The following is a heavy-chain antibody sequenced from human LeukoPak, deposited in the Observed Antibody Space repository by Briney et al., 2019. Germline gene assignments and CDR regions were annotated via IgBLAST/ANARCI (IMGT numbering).Heavy chain of an antibody. D-gene: IGHD6-19*01. CDR2: IWYDGSNK. J-gene: IGHJ6*02. CDR3: ARDHSHSSGWHTPPPRNGMDV. V-gene: IGHV3-33*01. Sequence: GGSLRLSCAASGFTFSSYGMHWVRQAPGKGLEWVAVIWYDGSNKYYADSVKGRFTISRDNSKNTLYLQMNSLRAEDTAVYYCARDHSHSSGWHTPPPRNGMDVWGQGTTVTVSS. CDR1: GFTFSSYG.